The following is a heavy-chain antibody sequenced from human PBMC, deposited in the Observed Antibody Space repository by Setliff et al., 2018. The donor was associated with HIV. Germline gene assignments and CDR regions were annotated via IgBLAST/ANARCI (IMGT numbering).Heavy chain of an antibody. CDR1: GGTFSSYG. V-gene: IGHV1-8*01. J-gene: IGHJ4*02. D-gene: IGHD1-26*01. Sequence: ASVKVSCKASGGTFSSYGITWVRQAPGQGLEWMGWISAYNGNTNYAQKFQGRVTMTRNTSISTAYMELSSLRSEDTAVYYRARGWLGALTAGVLDYWGQGTLVTVSS. CDR3: ARGWLGALTAGVLDY. CDR2: ISAYNGNT.